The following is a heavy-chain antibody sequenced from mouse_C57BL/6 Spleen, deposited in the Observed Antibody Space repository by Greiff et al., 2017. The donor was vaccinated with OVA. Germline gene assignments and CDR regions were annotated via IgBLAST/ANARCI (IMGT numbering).Heavy chain of an antibody. CDR1: GFSFNTYA. J-gene: IGHJ4*01. CDR3: VRHGLSMDY. V-gene: IGHV10-1*01. Sequence: EVQVVESGGGLVQPKGSLKLSCAASGFSFNTYAMNWVRPAPGTGLEWVARIRSKSNNYATYYADSVKDRFTISRDDSESMLYLQMNNLKTEDTAMYYCVRHGLSMDYWGQGTSVTVSS. D-gene: IGHD3-1*01. CDR2: IRSKSNNYAT.